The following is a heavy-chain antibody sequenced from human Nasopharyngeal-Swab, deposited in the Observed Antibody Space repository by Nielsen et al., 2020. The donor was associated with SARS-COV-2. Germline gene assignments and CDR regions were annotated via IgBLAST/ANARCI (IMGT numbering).Heavy chain of an antibody. D-gene: IGHD2-21*01. V-gene: IGHV3-30*18. CDR1: EFTFTRFG. CDR3: AKSMAYFQLSGTYNLDF. CDR2: ISYDGSNT. Sequence: GESLKISCVASEFTFTRFGMHWVRQPPGKGLEWVAVISYDGSNTYYADSVKGRFTVSRDSSKNTVYLQMNSLRPDDTAVSFCAKSMAYFQLSGTYNLDFWGQGTLVTVSS. J-gene: IGHJ4*02.